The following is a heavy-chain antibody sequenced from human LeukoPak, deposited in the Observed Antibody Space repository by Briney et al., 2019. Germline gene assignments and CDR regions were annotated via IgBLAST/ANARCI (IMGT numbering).Heavy chain of an antibody. D-gene: IGHD2-2*02. V-gene: IGHV1-69*05. CDR3: ARYTADLIFDY. CDR2: IIPIFGTA. CDR1: GYTFTAYY. Sequence: SVKVSCKASGYTFTAYYIHWVRQAPGQGLEWMGGIIPIFGTANYAQKFQGRVTITTDESTSTAYMELSSLRSEDTAVYYCARYTADLIFDYWGQGTLVTVSS. J-gene: IGHJ4*02.